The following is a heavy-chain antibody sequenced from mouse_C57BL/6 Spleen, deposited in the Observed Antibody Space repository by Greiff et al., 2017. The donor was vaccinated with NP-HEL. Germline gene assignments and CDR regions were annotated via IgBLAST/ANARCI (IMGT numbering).Heavy chain of an antibody. Sequence: VQLQQPGAELVKPGASVKLSCKASGYTFTSYWMHWVKQRPGQGLEWIGMIHPNSGSTNYNEKFKSKATLTVDKSSSTAYMQLSSLTSEDSAVYYCARFYSKEGWFAYWGQGTLVTVSA. D-gene: IGHD2-5*01. CDR2: IHPNSGST. J-gene: IGHJ3*01. V-gene: IGHV1-64*01. CDR1: GYTFTSYW. CDR3: ARFYSKEGWFAY.